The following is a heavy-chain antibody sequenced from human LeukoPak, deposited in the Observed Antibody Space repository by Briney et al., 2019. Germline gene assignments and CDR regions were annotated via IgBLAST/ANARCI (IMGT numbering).Heavy chain of an antibody. CDR3: ASLPISGYGSDY. V-gene: IGHV3-21*01. CDR1: GFTFSSYS. Sequence: GGSLRLSCAASGFTFSSYSMNWVRQAPGKGLEWVSSISSSSSYIYYADSVKGRFTISRDNAKNSLYLQMNSLRAEDTAVYYCASLPISGYGSDYWGQGTLVTVSS. J-gene: IGHJ4*02. CDR2: ISSSSSYI. D-gene: IGHD5-12*01.